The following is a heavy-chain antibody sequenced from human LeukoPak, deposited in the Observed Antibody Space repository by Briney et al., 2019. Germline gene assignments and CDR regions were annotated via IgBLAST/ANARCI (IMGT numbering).Heavy chain of an antibody. Sequence: PSETLSLTCTVSGGSVSSSYHWDWIRQPPGKGLEWIGSIYYSGSTYYNPSLKNRVTISVDTSKNQFSLKLSSVSAADTAVYYCARRAGGWFDYRGQGALVTVSS. V-gene: IGHV4-39*01. CDR1: GGSVSSSYH. CDR2: IYYSGST. J-gene: IGHJ4*02. D-gene: IGHD2-15*01. CDR3: ARRAGGWFDY.